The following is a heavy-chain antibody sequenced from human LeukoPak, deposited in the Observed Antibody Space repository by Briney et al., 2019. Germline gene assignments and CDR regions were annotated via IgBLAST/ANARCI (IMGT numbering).Heavy chain of an antibody. CDR1: AFTFSSYA. Sequence: GGSLRLSCADSAFTFSSYAMSWVRQAPGKGLEWVSAISGSGGSTYYADSVKGRFTISRDNSKNTLYLQMNSLRAEDTAVYYCAKDPLGDPPYYYFDYWGQGTLVTVSS. D-gene: IGHD2-21*02. CDR3: AKDPLGDPPYYYFDY. J-gene: IGHJ4*02. CDR2: ISGSGGST. V-gene: IGHV3-23*01.